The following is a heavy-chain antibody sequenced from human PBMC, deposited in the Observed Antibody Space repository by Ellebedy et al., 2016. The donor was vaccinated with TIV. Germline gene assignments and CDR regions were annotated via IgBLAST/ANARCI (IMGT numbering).Heavy chain of an antibody. D-gene: IGHD6-19*01. J-gene: IGHJ3*02. CDR2: ISVDGRAV. CDR3: VRGWYSSGHCDVFAM. V-gene: IGHV3-30*03. CDR1: GFTFSDSV. Sequence: GGSLRLSXVGFGFTFSDSVMHWVRQDPGKGLDWVAGISVDGRAVHYPDSVKGRSTISRDNAQNTVYLQMNSLRLEDTAVYYCVRGWYSSGHCDVFAMWGQGTIVTVSS.